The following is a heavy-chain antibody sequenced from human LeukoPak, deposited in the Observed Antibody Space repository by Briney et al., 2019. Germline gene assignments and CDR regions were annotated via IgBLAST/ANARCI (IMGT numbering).Heavy chain of an antibody. J-gene: IGHJ4*02. CDR3: ARDTLLYYYDSSGYYDY. Sequence: GGSLRLSCAASGFTFSSYIMNWVRQAPGKGLEWVSSISSSSSYIYYADSVKGRFTISRDNAKNSLYLQMNSLRAEDTGVYYCARDTLLYYYDSSGYYDYWGQGTLVTVSS. D-gene: IGHD3-22*01. CDR2: ISSSSSYI. CDR1: GFTFSSYI. V-gene: IGHV3-21*01.